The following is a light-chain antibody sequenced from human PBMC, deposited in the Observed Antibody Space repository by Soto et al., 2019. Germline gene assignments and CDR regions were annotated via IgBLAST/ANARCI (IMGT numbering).Light chain of an antibody. CDR2: LGS. CDR1: QSLLHSNGYNY. CDR3: MQALQTPLT. J-gene: IGKJ4*01. V-gene: IGKV2-28*01. Sequence: DIVMTQSPLSLPVTPGEPASISCRSSQSLLHSNGYNYLDWYLQKPGQSPQLLIYLGSNRASGVPDRFSGSGLGTDFTLKISRVEAEDVGLYYCMQALQTPLTFGGGTKVEIK.